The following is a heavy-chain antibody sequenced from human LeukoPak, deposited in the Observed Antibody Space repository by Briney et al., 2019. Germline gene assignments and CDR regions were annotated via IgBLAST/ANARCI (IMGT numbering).Heavy chain of an antibody. CDR3: AREGYGDFIRYFDY. CDR1: GFTFSQFG. Sequence: PGGSLRLSCATSGFTFSQFGMTWVRQPPGKGLEWVASFDGNAHGTYFADSVKGRCTISSDNSKNTVYLQMNSLRAEDTAVYYCAREGYGDFIRYFDYWGQGTLVTVSS. V-gene: IGHV3-23*01. CDR2: FDGNAHGT. J-gene: IGHJ4*02. D-gene: IGHD4-17*01.